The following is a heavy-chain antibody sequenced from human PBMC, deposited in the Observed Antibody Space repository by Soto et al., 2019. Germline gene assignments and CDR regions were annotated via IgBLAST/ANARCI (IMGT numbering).Heavy chain of an antibody. CDR1: GGSISSYY. D-gene: IGHD1-26*01. CDR3: ARGQLSGSYFNYYYGMDV. J-gene: IGHJ6*02. V-gene: IGHV4-59*01. CDR2: IYYSGST. Sequence: SETLSLTCTVSGGSISSYYWSWIRQPPGKGLGWIGYIYYSGSTNYNPSLKSRVTISVDTSKNQFSLKLSSVTAADTAVYYCARGQLSGSYFNYYYGMDVWGQGTTVTVSS.